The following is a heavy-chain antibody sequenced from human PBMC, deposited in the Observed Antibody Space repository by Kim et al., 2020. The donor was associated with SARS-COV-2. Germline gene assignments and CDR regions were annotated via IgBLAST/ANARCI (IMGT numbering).Heavy chain of an antibody. V-gene: IGHV3-23*01. D-gene: IGHD4-17*01. Sequence: GGSLRLSCAASGFTFSRYAMSWFRQAPGKGLEWVSTISGSGGRTYYAHPVKGRFTVSRDNSKNTLYLQMNSLRAEDTAVYHCAKDRGNDYGDKYNFWGQGHLVPVSS. J-gene: IGHJ4*02. CDR2: ISGSGGRT. CDR3: AKDRGNDYGDKYNF. CDR1: GFTFSRYA.